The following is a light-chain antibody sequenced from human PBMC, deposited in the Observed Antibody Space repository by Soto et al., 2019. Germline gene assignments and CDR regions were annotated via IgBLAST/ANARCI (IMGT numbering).Light chain of an antibody. J-gene: IGKJ4*01. CDR2: WAS. CDR1: QSLLYTSNNKNY. CDR3: QQYYSTPLT. Sequence: DIVMTQSPDSLAVSLGERATINCKSSQSLLYTSNNKNYLAWYQQKPGQPPNLLISWASTRESGVPDRFSGSGSGADFTLTISSLQAEDGAVYYCQQYYSTPLTFGGGTKVEIK. V-gene: IGKV4-1*01.